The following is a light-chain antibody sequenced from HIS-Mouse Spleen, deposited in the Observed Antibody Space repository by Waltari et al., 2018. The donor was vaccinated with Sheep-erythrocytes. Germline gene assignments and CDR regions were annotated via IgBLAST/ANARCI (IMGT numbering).Light chain of an antibody. CDR1: SSDVGIYNL. J-gene: IGLJ2*01. CDR2: EGS. Sequence: QSALTQPASVSGSPGQAITISCTGTSSDVGIYNLVSWYQQHPGKAPKLMIYEGSKRPSGVSNRFSGSKSGNTASLTISGLQAEDEADYYYCSYAGSSTLVFGGGTKLTVL. V-gene: IGLV2-23*01. CDR3: CSYAGSSTLV.